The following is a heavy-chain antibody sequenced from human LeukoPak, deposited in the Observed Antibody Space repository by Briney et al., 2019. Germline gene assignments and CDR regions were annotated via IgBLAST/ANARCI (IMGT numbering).Heavy chain of an antibody. D-gene: IGHD3-16*01. CDR1: GYTFTSYD. Sequence: ASVKVSCKASGYTFTSYDINWVRQATGQGLEWMGWMNPNSGNTGYAQKFQGRVTMTRNTSISTAYMELSSLRAEDTAVYYCAREHPPLGAFDIWGQGTMVAVSS. CDR2: MNPNSGNT. J-gene: IGHJ3*02. CDR3: AREHPPLGAFDI. V-gene: IGHV1-8*01.